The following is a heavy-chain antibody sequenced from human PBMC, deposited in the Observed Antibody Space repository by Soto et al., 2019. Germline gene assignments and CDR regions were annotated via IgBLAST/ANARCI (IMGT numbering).Heavy chain of an antibody. J-gene: IGHJ6*02. CDR2: ITSSSDTI. CDR1: GFTFSSFH. V-gene: IGHV3-48*02. Sequence: GGSLRLSCAASGFTFSSFHMNWVRQAPGRGLEWVAYITSSSDTIYYSDSVKGRFTISRDNGKNSLFLQMNSLRDEDTAVYYCARVVVVIPPGYYYAMDVWGQGTTVTVS. CDR3: ARVVVVIPPGYYYAMDV. D-gene: IGHD3-22*01.